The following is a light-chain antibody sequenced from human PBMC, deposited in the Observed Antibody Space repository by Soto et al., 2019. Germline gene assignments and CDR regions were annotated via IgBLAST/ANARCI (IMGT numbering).Light chain of an antibody. Sequence: DIQMTQSPSSLSASVGDRVTITCRASQGIGNYLAWYQQKPGKVPKLLIYAASTLQSGVPSRFSGSGSGTDFTLTISSLQPEDVATYYCQKYNSAPSTFGPGTKVDIK. V-gene: IGKV1-27*01. CDR3: QKYNSAPST. CDR1: QGIGNY. CDR2: AAS. J-gene: IGKJ3*01.